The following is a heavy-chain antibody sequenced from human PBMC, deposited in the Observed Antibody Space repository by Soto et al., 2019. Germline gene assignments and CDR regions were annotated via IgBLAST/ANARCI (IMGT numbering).Heavy chain of an antibody. CDR1: CASITYCTYS. J-gene: IGHJ4*02. Sequence: TLSLRRTVSCASITYCTYSWSWIRQTPGKVLELVVDSNHLTTTFYKPSFESRLTVSIDTTKNQFCLNLKSMSAADRAVYFCDRGGGFDSFDDWGQGILVTVSS. CDR3: DRGGGFDSFDD. D-gene: IGHD3-10*01. V-gene: IGHV4-30-2*01. CDR2: SNHLTTT.